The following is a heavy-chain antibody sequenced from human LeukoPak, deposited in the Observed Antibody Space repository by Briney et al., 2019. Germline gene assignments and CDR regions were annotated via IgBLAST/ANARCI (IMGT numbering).Heavy chain of an antibody. CDR1: GFTFSDHQ. CDR2: IRIKSRSYTT. J-gene: IGHJ4*02. CDR3: ASSYSSSWPTDRIFDY. D-gene: IGHD6-13*01. V-gene: IGHV3-72*01. Sequence: GGSLRLSCAASGFTFSDHQMDWFRQAPGKGLEWVGRIRIKSRSYTTEYAASVKGRFTISRDDSKNSLYLQMNSLKTDDTAVYYCASSYSSSWPTDRIFDYWGQGTLVTVSS.